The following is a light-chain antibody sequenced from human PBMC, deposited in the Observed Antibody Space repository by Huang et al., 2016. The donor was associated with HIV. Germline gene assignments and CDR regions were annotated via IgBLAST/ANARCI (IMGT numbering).Light chain of an antibody. CDR3: QQRSNLLT. V-gene: IGKV3-11*01. CDR1: QSVNNY. J-gene: IGKJ4*01. Sequence: EIVLTQSPATLSLSPGERVTLSCRASQSVNNYLGWYQQKPGQAPRLLIYDTSTRATGVPARFSGSGSGTAFTLTISGLEPEDFAVYYCQQRSNLLTFGGGTKVEI. CDR2: DTS.